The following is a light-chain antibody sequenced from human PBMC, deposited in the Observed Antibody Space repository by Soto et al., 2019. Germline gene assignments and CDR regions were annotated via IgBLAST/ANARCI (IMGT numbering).Light chain of an antibody. CDR1: QSVSSSY. Sequence: EIVLTQSPGTLSLSPGERATLSCRASQSVSSSYLAWYQQKPGQAPRLLIYAASSRATGIPDRFSGSGSGTDFTLTISRLEPEDFAVYDCQQYGSSPGYTFGQGTKLEIK. CDR2: AAS. CDR3: QQYGSSPGYT. V-gene: IGKV3-20*01. J-gene: IGKJ2*01.